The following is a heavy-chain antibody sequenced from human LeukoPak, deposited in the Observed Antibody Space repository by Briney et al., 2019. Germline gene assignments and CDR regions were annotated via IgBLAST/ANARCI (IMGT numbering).Heavy chain of an antibody. CDR2: INHSGST. CDR3: ARSSGTGTFSY. J-gene: IGHJ4*02. V-gene: IGHV4-34*01. D-gene: IGHD6-25*01. Sequence: SETLSLTCAVYGESFSTYYWSWIRQPPGKGLEWIGEINHSGSTNYNPSLKSRVTISVDMSKNQFSLKLSSVTAADTAVYYCARSSGTGTFSYWGQGTLVTVSS. CDR1: GESFSTYY.